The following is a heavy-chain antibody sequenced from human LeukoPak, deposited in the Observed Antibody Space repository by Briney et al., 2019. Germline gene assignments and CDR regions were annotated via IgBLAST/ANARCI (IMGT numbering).Heavy chain of an antibody. D-gene: IGHD6-19*01. Sequence: GESLRLSCAATGFTFSSYWMHWVRQAPGKGLVWVSRVNPQGSGTSYTDSVKGRFTISRDNAKDALHLRMDNLRVEDTAVYYCARARWSSTGWFLGYWGQGTLVTVSS. CDR2: VNPQGSGT. CDR3: ARARWSSTGWFLGY. CDR1: GFTFSSYW. J-gene: IGHJ4*02. V-gene: IGHV3-74*01.